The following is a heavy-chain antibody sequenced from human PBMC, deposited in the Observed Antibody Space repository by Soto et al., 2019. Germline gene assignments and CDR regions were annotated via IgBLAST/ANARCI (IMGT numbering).Heavy chain of an antibody. CDR3: AKRRNVLRFLEWSSGMEV. Sequence: GRSLRLSCAASGFTFSSYVIHWVRQAPGKGLEWVAFISYDGSNKYYTDSVRGRFTISRDNSKNTLYLQMNGLRGEDTAVYYCAKRRNVLRFLEWSSGMEVWGAGPQVTV. CDR1: GFTFSSYV. CDR2: ISYDGSNK. J-gene: IGHJ6*02. V-gene: IGHV3-30*18. D-gene: IGHD3-3*01.